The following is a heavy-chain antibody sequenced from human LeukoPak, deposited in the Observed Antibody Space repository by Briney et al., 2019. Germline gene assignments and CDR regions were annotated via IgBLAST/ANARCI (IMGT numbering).Heavy chain of an antibody. D-gene: IGHD6-19*01. CDR2: IKQDGSEK. CDR1: GFTFSGYW. J-gene: IGHJ4*02. V-gene: IGHV3-7*01. Sequence: GGSLRLSCAASGFTFSGYWMSWVRQAPGKGLEWVANIKQDGSEKYYVDSVKGRFTISRDNAKNSLYLQMNNLRAEDTAVYYCARASSGWYVYATDYWGQGTLVTVSS. CDR3: ARASSGWYVYATDY.